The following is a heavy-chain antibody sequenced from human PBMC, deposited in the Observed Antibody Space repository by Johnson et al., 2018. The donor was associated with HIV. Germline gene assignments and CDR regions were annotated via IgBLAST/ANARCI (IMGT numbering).Heavy chain of an antibody. CDR3: ARDLVVGDHSTPLTHAFDI. J-gene: IGHJ3*02. D-gene: IGHD1-26*01. V-gene: IGHV3-20*04. Sequence: MLLVESGGGVVRPGGSLRLSCAASGFTFDDYGMSWVRQAPGKGLEWVSGINWNGGSTGYADSVKGRFTISRDNAKNSLYLQMNSLRAEDTAVYYCARDLVVGDHSTPLTHAFDIWGQGTMVTVSS. CDR2: INWNGGST. CDR1: GFTFDDYG.